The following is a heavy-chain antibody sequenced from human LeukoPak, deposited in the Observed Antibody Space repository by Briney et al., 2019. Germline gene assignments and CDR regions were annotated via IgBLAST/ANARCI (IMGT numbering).Heavy chain of an antibody. Sequence: ASVKVSCKASGYTFTSYGISWVRQAPGQGLEWMGGIIPIFGTANYAQKFQGRVTITADESTSTAYMELSSLRSEDTAVYYCARARRLRFLDVWGKGTTVTVSS. CDR1: GYTFTSYG. CDR3: ARARRLRFLDV. J-gene: IGHJ6*04. D-gene: IGHD3-3*01. CDR2: IIPIFGTA. V-gene: IGHV1-69*13.